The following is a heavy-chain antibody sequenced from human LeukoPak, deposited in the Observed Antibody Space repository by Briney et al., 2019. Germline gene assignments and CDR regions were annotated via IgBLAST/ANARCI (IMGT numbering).Heavy chain of an antibody. CDR3: ARDVGVTRFDP. Sequence: GASVKVSCKASGNTFSNYGFSWVRQAPGQGLEWMGWINANSGNTDYAQNFQGRVTLTTDTSTNVAYMELRSLTSDDTAVYYCARDVGVTRFDPWGRGTLVTVSS. J-gene: IGHJ5*02. CDR1: GNTFSNYG. CDR2: INANSGNT. D-gene: IGHD3-22*01. V-gene: IGHV1-18*01.